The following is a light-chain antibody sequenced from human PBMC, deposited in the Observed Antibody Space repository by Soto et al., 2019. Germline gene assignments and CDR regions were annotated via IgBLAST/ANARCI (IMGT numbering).Light chain of an antibody. CDR1: QDIGNF. Sequence: DMQMTQSPSCVSAAVGDRFTISCRASQDIGNFLAWYQQTPGKAPKLLIYAASTLQSGVPSRFSGSGSGTDFTLAISSLQPEDFATYYCQQLNSYPITFGQGTRLEI. CDR2: AAS. V-gene: IGKV1-12*01. J-gene: IGKJ5*01. CDR3: QQLNSYPIT.